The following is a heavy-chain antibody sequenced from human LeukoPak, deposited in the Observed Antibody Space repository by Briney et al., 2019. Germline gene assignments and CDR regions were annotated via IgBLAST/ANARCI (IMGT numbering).Heavy chain of an antibody. V-gene: IGHV3-21*01. D-gene: IGHD3-16*01. CDR1: GFTFSTYT. J-gene: IGHJ4*02. Sequence: TGGSLRLSCAASGFTFSTYTMNWVRQAPGKGLEWVSFISSSSSYIYYADSVKGRFTISRDNANNSLYLQMNSLRAEDTAVYYCARVGVGLSFDYWGQGTLVTVSS. CDR2: ISSSSSYI. CDR3: ARVGVGLSFDY.